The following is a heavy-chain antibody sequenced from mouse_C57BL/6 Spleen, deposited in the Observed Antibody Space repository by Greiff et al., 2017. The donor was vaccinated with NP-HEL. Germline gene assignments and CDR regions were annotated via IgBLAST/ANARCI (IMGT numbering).Heavy chain of an antibody. D-gene: IGHD2-10*01. V-gene: IGHV1-61*01. CDR3: ARSTAYYLYFDY. J-gene: IGHJ2*01. CDR2: IYPSDSET. CDR1: GYTFTSYW. Sequence: VKLQQPGAELVRPGSSVKLSCKASGYTFTSYWMDWVKQRPGQGLEWIGNIYPSDSETHYNQKFKDKATLTVDKSSSTAYMQLSSLTSEDSAVYYCARSTAYYLYFDYWGQGTTLTVSS.